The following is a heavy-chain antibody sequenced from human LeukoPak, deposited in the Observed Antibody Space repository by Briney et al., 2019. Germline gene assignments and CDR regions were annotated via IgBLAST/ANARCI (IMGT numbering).Heavy chain of an antibody. V-gene: IGHV3-23*01. D-gene: IGHD6-19*01. CDR3: AKGSSGWPNFFDY. J-gene: IGHJ4*02. Sequence: TGGSLRLSCAASGFTFSSYAMSWVRQAPGKGLEWVSAISGSGGSTYYADSVKGRFTISRGNSKNTLYLQMNSLRAEDTAVYYCAKGSSGWPNFFDYWGQGTLVTVSS. CDR1: GFTFSSYA. CDR2: ISGSGGST.